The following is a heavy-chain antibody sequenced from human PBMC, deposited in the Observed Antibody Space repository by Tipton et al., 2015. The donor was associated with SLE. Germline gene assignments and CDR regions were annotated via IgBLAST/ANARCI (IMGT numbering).Heavy chain of an antibody. CDR3: ARGGGRGYGV. V-gene: IGHV3-7*01. D-gene: IGHD4/OR15-4a*01. J-gene: IGHJ4*02. CDR1: GFTFSGFW. Sequence: SLRLPCAASGFTFSGFWISWVRQAPGKGLEWVANIKQDGSEKYYVDSGKGRFTISRDKAKNSLYLQMNSLRAEDTAAYYCARGGGRGYGVWGQGTLVTVSS. CDR2: IKQDGSEK.